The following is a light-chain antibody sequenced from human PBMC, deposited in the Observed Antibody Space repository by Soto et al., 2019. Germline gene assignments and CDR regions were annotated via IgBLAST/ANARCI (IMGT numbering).Light chain of an antibody. CDR2: DAS. V-gene: IGKV3-11*01. Sequence: ESVLTQSPGTLSLSPGERATLSCRASQSVSSRLAWYQQKPGQAPRLLIYDASNRATGIPARFSGSGSGTDFTLTISSLEPEDIAVYYCQQRSNWRVTFGGGTKVDIK. CDR3: QQRSNWRVT. J-gene: IGKJ4*01. CDR1: QSVSSR.